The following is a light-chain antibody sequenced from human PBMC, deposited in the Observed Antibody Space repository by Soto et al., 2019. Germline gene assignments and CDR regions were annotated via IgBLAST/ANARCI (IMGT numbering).Light chain of an antibody. J-gene: IGKJ4*01. CDR2: GTS. CDR3: QHYASIPLT. CDR1: QSVNYIY. Sequence: EIVLTQSPGTLSLSPGERATLSCRASQSVNYIYLACYQQKPGQAPRLIMYGTSTRATGIPDRFSGSGSGTDFTLTINRLEPEDFAVYYCQHYASIPLTFGGGTKVEIK. V-gene: IGKV3-20*01.